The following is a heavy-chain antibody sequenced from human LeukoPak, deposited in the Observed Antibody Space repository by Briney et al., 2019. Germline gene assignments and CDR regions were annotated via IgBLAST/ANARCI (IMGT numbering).Heavy chain of an antibody. CDR2: INFDGSST. CDR3: ARGITGMYYYDP. D-gene: IGHD3-10*01. V-gene: IGHV3-74*01. CDR1: GFTFSSHW. J-gene: IGHJ5*02. Sequence: PGGSLRLSCTASGFTFSSHWMHWVRQAPGNGLVWVSRINFDGSSTNYADSVRGRFTISRDNAKDTLYLQINSLRAEDTAVYYCARGITGMYYYDPWGQGTLVTVSS.